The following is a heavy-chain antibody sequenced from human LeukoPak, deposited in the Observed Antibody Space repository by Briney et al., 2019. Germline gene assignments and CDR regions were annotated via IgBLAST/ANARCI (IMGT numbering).Heavy chain of an antibody. D-gene: IGHD3-10*01. J-gene: IGHJ4*02. CDR1: GGSISSGGYY. CDR2: IYYSGST. CDR3: GRYGSGLYYFDH. V-gene: IGHV4-31*09. Sequence: SQTLSLTCTVSGGSISSGGYYWSWIRQHPGKGLEWIGYIYYSGSTYYNPSLKSRVTISLDRSNNQFSLELRSVTAADTAVYYCGRYGSGLYYFDHWGQGTLVTVSS.